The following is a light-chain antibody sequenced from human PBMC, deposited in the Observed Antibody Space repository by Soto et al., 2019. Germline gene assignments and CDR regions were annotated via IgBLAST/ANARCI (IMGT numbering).Light chain of an antibody. CDR1: SSGFGDYDY. V-gene: IGLV2-14*01. Sequence: QSALTQPASVSGSPGQSITISCTGTSSGFGDYDYVSWYIQHPGKVPKLMIYEVSNRPSGVSNRFSGSKSGNTASLTISGLQAEDEADYYCSSYTGSSTLVFGTGTKLTVL. CDR3: SSYTGSSTLV. J-gene: IGLJ1*01. CDR2: EVS.